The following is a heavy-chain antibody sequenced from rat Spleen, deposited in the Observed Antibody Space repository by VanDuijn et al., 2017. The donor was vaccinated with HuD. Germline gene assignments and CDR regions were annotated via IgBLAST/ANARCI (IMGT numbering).Heavy chain of an antibody. CDR2: IGSDGKT. Sequence: QVQLKESGPGLVQPSQTLSLTCTVTGFSLARDGVSWVRQPPGKGLEWIGAIGSDGKTAYNSALKSRLSISRDTSKSQVLLRINSRQTEDIAMYFCVRSGYTFDYWGQGVMVTVSS. CDR1: GFSLARDG. V-gene: IGHV2-16*01. CDR3: VRSGYTFDY. J-gene: IGHJ2*01. D-gene: IGHD1-4*01.